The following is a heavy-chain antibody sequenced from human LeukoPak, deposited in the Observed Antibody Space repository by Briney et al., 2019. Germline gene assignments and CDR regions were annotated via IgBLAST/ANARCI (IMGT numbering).Heavy chain of an antibody. V-gene: IGHV1-3*01. J-gene: IGHJ5*02. CDR1: GYTFTSYA. D-gene: IGHD2-15*01. CDR2: INAGNGNT. CDR3: ARGPPPYCSGGICHSRWLDP. Sequence: GASVKVSCKASGYTFTSYAMHWVRQAPGQRLEWMGWINAGNGNTKYSQKFQGRVTITRDTSASTAYMELSSLRSEDTAVYYCARGPPPYCSGGICHSRWLDPWGQGTLVTVSS.